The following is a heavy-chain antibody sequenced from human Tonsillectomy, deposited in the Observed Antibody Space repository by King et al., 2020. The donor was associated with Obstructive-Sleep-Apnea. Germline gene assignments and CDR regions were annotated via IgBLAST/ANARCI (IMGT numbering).Heavy chain of an antibody. J-gene: IGHJ4*02. V-gene: IGHV3-9*01. D-gene: IGHD3-22*01. CDR2: ITWNTGTV. CDR3: VKEEREYYYDSSFDY. CDR1: GFTFDDYA. Sequence: VQLVESGGDLIQPGRSLRLSCAASGFTFDDYAMHWVRQAPGKGLEWVSGITWNTGTVTYADSVKGRFTVSRDNAKNSLYLQMNSLRVEDTALYCCVKEEREYYYDSSFDYWGQGTLVTVSS.